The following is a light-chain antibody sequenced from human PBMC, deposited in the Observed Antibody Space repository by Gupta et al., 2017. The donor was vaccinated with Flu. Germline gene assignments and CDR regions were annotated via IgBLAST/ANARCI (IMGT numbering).Light chain of an antibody. CDR3: RQGKHWPLWT. CDR2: KVS. Sequence: DVVLTQSPLFLPVTFGQPASISCRSSQSLVYSDGNTYLNWFQQRPGQSPRRLIYKVSNRDAGVPDRFSGSGLGNDFTLKISRGEEEDVGVYYCRQGKHWPLWTLGQGTKVEIK. J-gene: IGKJ1*01. CDR1: QSLVYSDGNTY. V-gene: IGKV2-30*01.